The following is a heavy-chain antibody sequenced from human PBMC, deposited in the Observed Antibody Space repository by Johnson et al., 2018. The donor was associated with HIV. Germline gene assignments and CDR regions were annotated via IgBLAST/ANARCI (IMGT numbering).Heavy chain of an antibody. CDR1: GFTFSSYG. CDR2: IRYDGSNK. D-gene: IGHD3-10*01. Sequence: QVQLVESGGGVVQPGGSLRLSCAASGFTFSSYGMHWVRQAPGKGLEWVAFIRYDGSNKYYADSVKGRFTISRDNSKNTLYLQMNSLRAEDTAVYYCASSYSESDAFDIWGQGTMVTVSS. V-gene: IGHV3-30*02. CDR3: ASSYSESDAFDI. J-gene: IGHJ3*02.